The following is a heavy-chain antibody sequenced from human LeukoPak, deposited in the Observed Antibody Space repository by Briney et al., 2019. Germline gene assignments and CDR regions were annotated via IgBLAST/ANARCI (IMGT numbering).Heavy chain of an antibody. CDR2: TSSSGSSI. CDR3: AISSVVTEGTFDY. J-gene: IGHJ4*02. V-gene: IGHV3-11*01. Sequence: PGGSLRLSCAASGFTFSDYYMNWISQAPGKGLEWVSYTSSSGSSIYYADSVKGRFTISRDNAKNSLYLQMNSLRAEDTAVYYCAISSVVTEGTFDYWGQGTLVTVSS. CDR1: GFTFSDYY. D-gene: IGHD4-23*01.